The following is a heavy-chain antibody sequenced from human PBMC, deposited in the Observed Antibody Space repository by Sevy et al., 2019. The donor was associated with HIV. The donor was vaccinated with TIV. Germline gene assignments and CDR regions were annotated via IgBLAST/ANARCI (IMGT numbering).Heavy chain of an antibody. Sequence: SETLSLTCTVSGGSITDKKYYWAWIRQPPGKGLEWIGSISYGGSTYYNPSLQSRVTLSMDTCKNQFSLNRSSVTAADTAKYYCARRVAAAGQGNEYFQHWGRGTLVTVSS. V-gene: IGHV4-39*01. CDR1: GGSITDKKYY. D-gene: IGHD6-13*01. CDR3: ARRVAAAGQGNEYFQH. J-gene: IGHJ1*01. CDR2: ISYGGST.